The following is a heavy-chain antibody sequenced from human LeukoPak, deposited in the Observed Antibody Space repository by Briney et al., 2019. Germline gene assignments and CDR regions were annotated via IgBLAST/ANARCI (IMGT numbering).Heavy chain of an antibody. CDR3: ATPETDYYDSSGYYWEV. CDR2: IYYSGST. Sequence: SETLSLTCAVYGGSFSGYYWGWIRQPPGKGLEWIGSIYYSGSTYYNPSLKSRGTISVDTSKNQFSLKLSSVTAADTAVYYCATPETDYYDSSGYYWEVWGQGTLVTVSS. V-gene: IGHV4-34*01. CDR1: GGSFSGYY. D-gene: IGHD3-22*01. J-gene: IGHJ4*02.